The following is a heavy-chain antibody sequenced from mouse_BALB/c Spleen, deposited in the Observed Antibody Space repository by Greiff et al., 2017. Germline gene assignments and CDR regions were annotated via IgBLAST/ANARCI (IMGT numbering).Heavy chain of an antibody. Sequence: QVQLQQSGAELARPGASVKLSCKASGYTFTSYWMQWVKQRPGQGLEWIGYINPSSGYTNYNQKFKDKATLTADKSSSTAYMQLSSLTSEDSAVYYCARSGGWYFDVWGAGTTVTVSS. CDR3: ARSGGWYFDV. V-gene: IGHV1-4*01. CDR1: GYTFTSYW. CDR2: INPSSGYT. D-gene: IGHD3-1*01. J-gene: IGHJ1*01.